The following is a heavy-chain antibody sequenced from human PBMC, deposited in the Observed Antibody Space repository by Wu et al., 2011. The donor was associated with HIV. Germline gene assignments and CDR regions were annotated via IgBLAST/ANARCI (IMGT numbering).Heavy chain of an antibody. D-gene: IGHD2-15*01. Sequence: QVQLVQSGAEVKKPGTSVKVSCKASGYTFVSYDINWVRQATGQGLEWMGRMNLNNGDTDFAQKFQGRVTLTRDTSINTAYMDLSSLTSEDTAVYYCARQHCSSSSCPGFDLWGQGTLVTVSS. CDR2: MNLNNGDT. V-gene: IGHV1-8*01. CDR1: GYTFVSYD. J-gene: IGHJ4*02. CDR3: ARQHCSSSSCPGFDL.